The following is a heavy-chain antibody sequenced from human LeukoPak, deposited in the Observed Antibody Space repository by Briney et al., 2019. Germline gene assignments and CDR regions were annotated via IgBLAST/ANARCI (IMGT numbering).Heavy chain of an antibody. Sequence: PSETLSLTCTVSGGAISSGVYYWTWARQHPGKGLEWIGCIYNSGSTYYNPSLKSRVSLSVDTAKNQFSLRLSSVTAADTAVYYCARAGTPVVPAANNWFDPWGQGTLVTVSS. CDR3: ARAGTPVVPAANNWFDP. J-gene: IGHJ5*02. CDR1: GGAISSGVYY. V-gene: IGHV4-31*03. CDR2: IYNSGST. D-gene: IGHD2-2*01.